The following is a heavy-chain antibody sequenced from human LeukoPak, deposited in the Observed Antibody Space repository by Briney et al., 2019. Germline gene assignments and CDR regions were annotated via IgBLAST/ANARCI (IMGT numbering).Heavy chain of an antibody. CDR3: ARDREWRWWFDP. CDR2: INHSGST. Sequence: SETLSLTCAVYGGSFSGYYWSWIRQPPGKGLEWIGEINHSGSTNYNPSLKSRVTISVDTSKNQFSLKLSSVTAADTAVYYCARDREWRWWFDPWGQGTLVTVSS. D-gene: IGHD2-15*01. J-gene: IGHJ5*02. CDR1: GGSFSGYY. V-gene: IGHV4-34*01.